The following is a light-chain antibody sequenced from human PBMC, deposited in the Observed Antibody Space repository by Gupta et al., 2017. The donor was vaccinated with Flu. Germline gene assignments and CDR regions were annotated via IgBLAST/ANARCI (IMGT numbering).Light chain of an antibody. CDR1: QSVSSRY. J-gene: IGKJ2*01. V-gene: IGKV3-20*01. CDR2: GAS. CDR3: QHYGSSPPYT. Sequence: EIVLTQSPGPLSLSPGERATLSCRASQSVSSRYLAWYQQKPGQAPRLLIYGASSRATGIPDRFSGSGYGTDFTLTISRRELEDFAVYYCQHYGSSPPYTFGQGTKLEIK.